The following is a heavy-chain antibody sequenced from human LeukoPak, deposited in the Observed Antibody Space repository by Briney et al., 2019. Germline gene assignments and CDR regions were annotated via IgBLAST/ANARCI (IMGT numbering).Heavy chain of an antibody. J-gene: IGHJ4*02. CDR2: MYYSGST. CDR3: ARFRFPPANFFDY. D-gene: IGHD6-25*01. V-gene: IGHV4-39*01. Sequence: PSETLSLTCTVSGGSISSSSYYWGWIRQPPGKGLEWIGSMYYSGSTYYNPSLKSRVTISIDTSKNQFSLKLSSVTAADTAVYYCARFRFPPANFFDYWGQGTLVTVSS. CDR1: GGSISSSSYY.